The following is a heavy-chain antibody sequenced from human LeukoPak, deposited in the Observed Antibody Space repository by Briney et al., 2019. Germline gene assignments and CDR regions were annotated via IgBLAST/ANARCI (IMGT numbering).Heavy chain of an antibody. V-gene: IGHV3-23*01. CDR1: GFTFSTYA. CDR2: ICGDGDST. J-gene: IGHJ4*02. CDR3: AKTTTGYSSGRFPGWPVDY. Sequence: GGSLRLSCAASGFTFSTYAMTWVRQAPGKGLEWVSTICGDGDSTHYAASVKGRFTISRDNSKNTVYLQMNSLRAEDTAVYYCAKTTTGYSSGRFPGWPVDYWGQGTLVTVSS. D-gene: IGHD6-19*01.